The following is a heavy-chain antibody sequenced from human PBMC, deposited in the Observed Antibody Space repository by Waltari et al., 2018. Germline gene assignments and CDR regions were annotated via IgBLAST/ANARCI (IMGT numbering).Heavy chain of an antibody. CDR3: VLYSSELLGDC. CDR2: INREGTIT. D-gene: IGHD6-25*01. Sequence: EVQLVESGGGLVQPGGSLRLSCAASGFTFSAYWMHWVRQAPGKGLLSVAHINREGTITNYAASVKGRFTISRDNAKNTLFLQMNSLRTDDTGLYYCVLYSSELLGDCWGQGTLVTVSS. CDR1: GFTFSAYW. V-gene: IGHV3-74*01. J-gene: IGHJ4*02.